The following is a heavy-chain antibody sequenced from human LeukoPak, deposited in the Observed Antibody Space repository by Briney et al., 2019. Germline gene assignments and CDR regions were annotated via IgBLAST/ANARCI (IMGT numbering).Heavy chain of an antibody. V-gene: IGHV3-23*01. D-gene: IGHD5-18*01. CDR1: GFTFKSYG. CDR2: IIGAGSST. J-gene: IGHJ4*02. CDR3: ARKVAVAMDLDY. Sequence: PGGSLRLSCAASGFTFKSYGMTWVRQVPGKGLEWVSSIIGAGSSTKYADSVNGRFTISRDNSKNTLSLQMTGLRAEDTAVYYCARKVAVAMDLDYWGQGTLVTVSS.